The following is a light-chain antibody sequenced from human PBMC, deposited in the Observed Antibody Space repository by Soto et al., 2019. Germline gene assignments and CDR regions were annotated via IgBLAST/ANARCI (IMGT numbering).Light chain of an antibody. J-gene: IGKJ2*01. CDR1: QSVSSSY. CDR2: GAS. Sequence: IVLTQSPGTLSLSPGERATLSCRASQSVSSSYLAWYQQKPGQAPRLLIYGASSRATGIPDRFSGSGSGTDFTLTVSRLGPEDSAVYYCQQYVSSPITFGQGTKVDIK. V-gene: IGKV3-20*01. CDR3: QQYVSSPIT.